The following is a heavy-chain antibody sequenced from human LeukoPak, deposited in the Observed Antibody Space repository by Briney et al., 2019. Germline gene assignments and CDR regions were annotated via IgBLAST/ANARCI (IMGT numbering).Heavy chain of an antibody. Sequence: ASVTVSCKASGYTFTSYYMHWVRQAPGQGLEWMGIINPSGGSTSYAQKFQGRVTMTRDTSTSTVYMELSSLRSEDTAVYYCARDRDALPAAMLTGFDYWGQGTLVTVSS. CDR2: INPSGGST. D-gene: IGHD2-2*01. CDR3: ARDRDALPAAMLTGFDY. V-gene: IGHV1-46*01. CDR1: GYTFTSYY. J-gene: IGHJ4*02.